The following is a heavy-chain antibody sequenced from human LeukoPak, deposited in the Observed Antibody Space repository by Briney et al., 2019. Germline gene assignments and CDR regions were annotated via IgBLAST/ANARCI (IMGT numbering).Heavy chain of an antibody. D-gene: IGHD3-22*01. CDR1: GYSITSAYY. Sequence: SETLSLTCTVSGYSITSAYYWGWIRQSPGKGLAWIGSIYHSGSSYYNPSLKSRITISVDTSKNHFSLKLTSVTAADTAVYYCAREHYYDSTAYLDWGQGTLVSVSS. CDR2: IYHSGSS. J-gene: IGHJ4*02. CDR3: AREHYYDSTAYLD. V-gene: IGHV4-38-2*02.